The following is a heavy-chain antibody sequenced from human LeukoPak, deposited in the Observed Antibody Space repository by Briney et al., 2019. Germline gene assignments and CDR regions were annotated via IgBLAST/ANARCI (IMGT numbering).Heavy chain of an antibody. CDR2: IHGDGSST. J-gene: IGHJ3*02. CDR3: ARGAVRRWGGAFDI. D-gene: IGHD3-16*01. CDR1: GFTLSSYW. V-gene: IGHV3-74*01. Sequence: GRSLRLSCAASGFTLSSYWMHWVRHAPGNGLVWVSHIHGDGSSTIYADSVKGRFTISRDNAKNTLYLQMNRLRAEDTAVYYCARGAVRRWGGAFDIWGQGTMVTVAS.